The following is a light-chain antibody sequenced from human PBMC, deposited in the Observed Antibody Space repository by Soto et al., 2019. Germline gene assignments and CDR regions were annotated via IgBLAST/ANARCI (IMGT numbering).Light chain of an antibody. CDR1: QDISNY. Sequence: DIQMTQSPSSLSASVGDRVTITCQASQDISNYLNWYQQKPGKAPKLLIYDASNLETGVPSRFSGSGSGTDFTFTISSLQPEDIATYYCQQYDTLPPPFGPGTKVDIK. CDR2: DAS. CDR3: QQYDTLPPP. V-gene: IGKV1-33*01. J-gene: IGKJ3*01.